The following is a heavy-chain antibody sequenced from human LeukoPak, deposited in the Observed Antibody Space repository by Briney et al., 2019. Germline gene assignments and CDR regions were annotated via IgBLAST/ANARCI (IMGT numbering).Heavy chain of an antibody. Sequence: SETLSLTCALHGASFIGYSWRWVRHSPGKGLEWIGEVNRVGYTIYNPSLKSRVTISIATSTTQFSLRLTSVTVADTAVYFCARERVVSDYNWFNHWGKGTPVTVSS. D-gene: IGHD6-25*01. J-gene: IGHJ5*02. V-gene: IGHV4-34*01. CDR2: VNRVGYT. CDR1: GASFIGYS. CDR3: ARERVVSDYNWFNH.